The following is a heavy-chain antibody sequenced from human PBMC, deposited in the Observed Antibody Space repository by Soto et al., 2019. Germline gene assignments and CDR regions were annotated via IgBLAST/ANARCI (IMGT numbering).Heavy chain of an antibody. Sequence: VQLVESGGGLVKPGGSLRLSCAASGFALSSYKMNWVRQAPGKGLEWVSSISPTGTFMNSADSLKDRFSISRDNAEKSLYVQLNSLRAEDTAVYYCARESEDLTSNFDYWGQGTLVTVSS. J-gene: IGHJ4*02. CDR1: GFALSSYK. CDR2: ISPTGTFM. CDR3: ARESEDLTSNFDY. V-gene: IGHV3-21*01.